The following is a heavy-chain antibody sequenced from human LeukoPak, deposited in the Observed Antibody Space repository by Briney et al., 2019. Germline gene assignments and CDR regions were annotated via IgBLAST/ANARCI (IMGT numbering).Heavy chain of an antibody. J-gene: IGHJ4*02. V-gene: IGHV1-18*01. CDR1: GYTFTSYG. D-gene: IGHD1-26*01. Sequence: ASVKVSCKASGYTFTSYGISWVRQAPGQGLEWMGWISAYNGNTNYAQKLQGRVTMTTDTSTSTAYMELRSLRSDDTAVYCCARGYSGSYYVAPDYWGQGTLVTVSS. CDR2: ISAYNGNT. CDR3: ARGYSGSYYVAPDY.